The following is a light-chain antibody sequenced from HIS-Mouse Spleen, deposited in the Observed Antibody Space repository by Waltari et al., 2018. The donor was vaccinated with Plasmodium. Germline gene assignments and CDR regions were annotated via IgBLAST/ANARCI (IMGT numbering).Light chain of an antibody. CDR2: AAS. CDR3: QQRYSTWT. J-gene: IGKJ1*01. Sequence: DIQMTQSPSSLSASVGDRVTITCRASQSISNYLNWYQQKPGKAPKFLIYAASTLQSGVPSRFSCSGSGTEFTLTISSLQPEDFATYYCQQRYSTWTFGQGTKVEIK. CDR1: QSISNY. V-gene: IGKV1-39*01.